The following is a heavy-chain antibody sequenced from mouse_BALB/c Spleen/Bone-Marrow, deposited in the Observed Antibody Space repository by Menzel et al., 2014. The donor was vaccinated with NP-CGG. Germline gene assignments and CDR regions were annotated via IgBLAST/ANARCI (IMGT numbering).Heavy chain of an antibody. J-gene: IGHJ2*01. D-gene: IGHD2-2*01. V-gene: IGHV1-69*01. CDR3: AREGYGYQYFDY. CDR2: IDTSDSYT. Sequence: QVQLQESGAELVMPGASVKMSCKASGYTFTDYWMHWVKQRPGQGLEWIGAIDTSDSYTSYNQKFKGKATLTVDESSSTAYMQLSSLTSEDSAFYYCAREGYGYQYFDYWGQGTPHTVSS. CDR1: GYTFTDYW.